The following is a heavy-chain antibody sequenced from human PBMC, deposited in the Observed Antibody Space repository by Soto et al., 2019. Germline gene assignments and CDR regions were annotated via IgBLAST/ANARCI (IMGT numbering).Heavy chain of an antibody. CDR3: ARDDMTTVTPGVY. CDR2: IIPILGIA. Sequence: QVQLVQSGAEVKKPGSSVKVSCKASGGTFSSYTISWVRQAPGQGLEWMGRIIPILGIANYAQKFQGRVTXTXDXCTSTAYMELSSLRSEDTAVYYCARDDMTTVTPGVYWGQGTLVTVSS. D-gene: IGHD4-17*01. CDR1: GGTFSSYT. J-gene: IGHJ4*02. V-gene: IGHV1-69*08.